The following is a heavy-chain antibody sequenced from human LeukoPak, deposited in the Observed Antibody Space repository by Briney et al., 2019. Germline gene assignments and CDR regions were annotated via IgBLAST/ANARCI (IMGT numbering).Heavy chain of an antibody. CDR1: GFASSDDY. J-gene: IGHJ4*02. D-gene: IGHD5-12*01. CDR2: ITTSSSYT. Sequence: GGSLRLSCAASGFASSDDYMSWVRQAPGEGLEWGSYITTSSSYTNYADSVKGRSTISKDNAKNLLYLQMNSLRAEDTAVYYWARSFSGCSFDWWGQGTLVTVSS. CDR3: ARSFSGCSFDW. V-gene: IGHV3-11*03.